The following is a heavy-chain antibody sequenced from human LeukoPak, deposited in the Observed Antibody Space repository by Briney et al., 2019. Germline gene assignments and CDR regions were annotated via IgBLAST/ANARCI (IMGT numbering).Heavy chain of an antibody. J-gene: IGHJ4*02. CDR1: GFTFSSYW. V-gene: IGHV3-23*01. D-gene: IGHD3-9*01. CDR2: ISGSGGSR. CDR3: AKGTTYYDILTGYGYPYYFDY. Sequence: PGGSLRLSCAASGFTFSSYWMSWVRQAPGKGLEWVSAISGSGGSRYYADSVKGRFTISRDNSKNTLYLQMNSLRAEDTAIYYCAKGTTYYDILTGYGYPYYFDYWGQGTLVTVSS.